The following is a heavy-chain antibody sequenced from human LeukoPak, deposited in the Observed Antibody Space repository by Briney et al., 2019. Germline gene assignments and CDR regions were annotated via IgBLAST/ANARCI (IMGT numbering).Heavy chain of an antibody. CDR2: IIPIFGTA. J-gene: IGHJ4*02. V-gene: IGHV1-69*13. CDR1: GGTFSSYA. Sequence: EASVKVSCKASGGTFSSYAISWVRQAPGQGLEWMGGIIPIFGTANYAQKFQGRVTITADESTSTAYMELSSLSSEDTAVYYCAREVVAGDSPYFDYWGQGTLVTVSS. D-gene: IGHD2-15*01. CDR3: AREVVAGDSPYFDY.